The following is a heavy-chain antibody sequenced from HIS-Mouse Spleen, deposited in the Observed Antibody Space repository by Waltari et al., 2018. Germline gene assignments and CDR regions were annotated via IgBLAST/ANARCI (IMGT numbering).Heavy chain of an antibody. V-gene: IGHV4-39*07. Sequence: QLQLQESGPGLVKPSETLSLTCPVSGGSISSSSYYWGWIRQPPGKGLVWIGSIYYSGSTYYNPSLKSRVTISVDTSKNQFSLKLSSVTAADTAVYYCAREIPYSSSWYDWYFDLWGRGTLVTVSS. CDR1: GGSISSSSYY. J-gene: IGHJ2*01. CDR3: AREIPYSSSWYDWYFDL. D-gene: IGHD6-13*01. CDR2: IYYSGST.